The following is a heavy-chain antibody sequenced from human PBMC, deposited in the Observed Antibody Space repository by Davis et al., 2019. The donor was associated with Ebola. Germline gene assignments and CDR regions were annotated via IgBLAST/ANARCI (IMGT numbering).Heavy chain of an antibody. CDR3: ATQFYTGLFDY. V-gene: IGHV1-69*13. J-gene: IGHJ4*02. Sequence: SVKVSCKASGGTFSSYAISWVRQAPGQGLEWMGGIIPIFGTANYAQKFQGRVTITADESTSTAYMELSSLRSEDTAVYYCATQFYTGLFDYWGQGTLVTVSS. CDR2: IIPIFGTA. CDR1: GGTFSSYA. D-gene: IGHD2-2*02.